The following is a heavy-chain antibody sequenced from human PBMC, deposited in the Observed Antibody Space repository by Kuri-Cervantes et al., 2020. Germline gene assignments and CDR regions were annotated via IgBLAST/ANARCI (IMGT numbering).Heavy chain of an antibody. CDR2: INPNSGGT. Sequence: ASVKVFCKASGYTFTGYYMHWVRQAPGQGLEWMGWINPNSGGTNYAQKFQGRVTMTRDTSISTAYMELSRLRSDDTAVYYCASAYRGGYSSGWFLGDYWGQGTLVTVSS. D-gene: IGHD6-19*01. CDR1: GYTFTGYY. CDR3: ASAYRGGYSSGWFLGDY. V-gene: IGHV1-2*02. J-gene: IGHJ4*02.